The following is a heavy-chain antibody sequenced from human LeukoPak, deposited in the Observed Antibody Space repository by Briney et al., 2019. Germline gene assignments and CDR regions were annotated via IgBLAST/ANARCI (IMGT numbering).Heavy chain of an antibody. CDR3: ARDRGDTFDP. CDR2: INEDGSEK. Sequence: GGSLRLSCAASGFTFSTYWMSWVRRAPGKGLEWVANINEDGSEKYYVDSVKSRFTISRDNAKNLLYLQMNSLRAEDTAVYYCARDRGDTFDPWGQGTLVTVSS. CDR1: GFTFSTYW. D-gene: IGHD4-17*01. J-gene: IGHJ5*02. V-gene: IGHV3-7*03.